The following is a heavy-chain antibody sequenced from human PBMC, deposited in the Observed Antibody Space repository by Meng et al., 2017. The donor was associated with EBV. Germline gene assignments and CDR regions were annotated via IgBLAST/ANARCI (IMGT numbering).Heavy chain of an antibody. D-gene: IGHD4-11*01. CDR1: GGSVNNESYY. J-gene: IGHJ5*02. Sequence: QVQLQESGPGLVKPSETLSLTCTVSGGSVNNESYYWGWIRQPPGKGLEYIGYIYYTGSTNYNSSLKSRVTISLDKSKNQFSLKLTSLTAADTAIYYCARGDYTNYPRWLDTWGQGTLVTVSS. CDR2: IYYTGST. V-gene: IGHV4-61*01. CDR3: ARGDYTNYPRWLDT.